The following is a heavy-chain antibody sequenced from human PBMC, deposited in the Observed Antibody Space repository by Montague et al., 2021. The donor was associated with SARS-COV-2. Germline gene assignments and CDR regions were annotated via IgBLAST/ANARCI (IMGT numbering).Heavy chain of an antibody. CDR3: ARGERGAWYNHYFDY. CDR1: GDSISIYY. Sequence: SETLSLTCTVSGDSISIYYWSWIRQPPGKGLEWIVYVYYSGSTNYNPSLKSRVTIPVDTPKNQFSLKLMSVTAADTAAYYCARGERGAWYNHYFDYWGQGALVTVSS. CDR2: VYYSGST. J-gene: IGHJ4*02. D-gene: IGHD6-19*01. V-gene: IGHV4-59*13.